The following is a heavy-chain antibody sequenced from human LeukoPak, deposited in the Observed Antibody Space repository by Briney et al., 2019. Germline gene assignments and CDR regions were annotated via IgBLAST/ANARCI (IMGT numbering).Heavy chain of an antibody. CDR2: INHSGST. J-gene: IGHJ3*02. V-gene: IGHV4-34*01. Sequence: PSETLSLTCAVYGGSFSGYYWSWIRQPPGKGLEWIGEINHSGSTNYNPSLKSRVTISVDTSKNQFSLKLSSVPAADTAVYYCARSRWELLDAFDIWGQGKMVTVS. CDR3: ARSRWELLDAFDI. D-gene: IGHD1-26*01. CDR1: GGSFSGYY.